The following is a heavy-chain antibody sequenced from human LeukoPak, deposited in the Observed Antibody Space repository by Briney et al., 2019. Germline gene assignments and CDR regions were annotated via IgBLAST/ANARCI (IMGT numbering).Heavy chain of an antibody. CDR1: GVSISSDS. J-gene: IGHJ5*02. D-gene: IGHD3-10*01. CDR3: ARGVDDYYGSPPRGWFDP. V-gene: IGHV4-59*08. CDR2: LYYVGSP. Sequence: SETLSLTCTVSGVSISSDSWSWIRQPPGKGLEWIGYLYYVGSPSYNPSLKSRVTMSVDTSKNQFSLKLSSLTAADTAVYYCARGVDDYYGSPPRGWFDPWGQGTLVTVSS.